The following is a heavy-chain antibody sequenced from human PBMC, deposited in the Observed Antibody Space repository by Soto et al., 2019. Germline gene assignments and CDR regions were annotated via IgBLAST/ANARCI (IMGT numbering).Heavy chain of an antibody. CDR2: ISAYNGNT. CDR3: ARIAVPIFVVPAARSWFDP. J-gene: IGHJ5*02. CDR1: GYTFTSYG. Sequence: ASVKVSCKASGYTFTSYGISWVRQAPGQGLEWMGWISAYNGNTNYAQKLQGRVTMTTDTSTSTAYMELRSLRSDDTAVYYCARIAVPIFVVPAARSWFDPWGQGTLVTVSS. D-gene: IGHD2-2*01. V-gene: IGHV1-18*01.